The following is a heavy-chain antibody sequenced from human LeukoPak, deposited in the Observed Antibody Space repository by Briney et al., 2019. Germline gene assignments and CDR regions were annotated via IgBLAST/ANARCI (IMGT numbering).Heavy chain of an antibody. V-gene: IGHV1-18*01. J-gene: IGHJ4*02. CDR3: ARSPTRYYYDIPRRPGGIDY. CDR2: ISAYNGNT. CDR1: GYTFTSYG. D-gene: IGHD3-9*01. Sequence: GASVKVSCKASGYTFTSYGISWVRQAPGPGLEWMGWISAYNGNTNYAQKFQGRVTMTTDTSTSTAYMELRSLRSDDTAVYYCARSPTRYYYDIPRRPGGIDYWGQGTLVTVSS.